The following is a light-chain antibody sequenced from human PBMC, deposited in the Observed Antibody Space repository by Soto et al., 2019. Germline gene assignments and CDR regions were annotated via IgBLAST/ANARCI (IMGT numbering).Light chain of an antibody. CDR3: QQRSNWLRT. Sequence: EIVLTQSPATLSLSPGERATLSCRASQSVSSYLAWYQQKPGQAPRLLIYDASNRATGIPARFSGSGSGTDFTLTISSLEPEDFEVYYCQQRSNWLRTFGQGTKVDIK. CDR1: QSVSSY. CDR2: DAS. J-gene: IGKJ1*01. V-gene: IGKV3-11*01.